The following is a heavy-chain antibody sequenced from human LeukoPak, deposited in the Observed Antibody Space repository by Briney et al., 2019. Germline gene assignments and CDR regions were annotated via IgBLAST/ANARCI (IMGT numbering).Heavy chain of an antibody. CDR1: GGSIRSYY. Sequence: SETLSLTCTVSGGSIRSYYWSWVRQPAGQGLEWIGRIYFSGSTNYSPSLKSRVTLSIDTSNSQFLLNLRSVTAADTAVYYCARSSSSSSYTAFDIWAKGQWSPSLQ. CDR3: ARSSSSSSYTAFDI. V-gene: IGHV4-4*07. CDR2: IYFSGST. J-gene: IGHJ3*02. D-gene: IGHD6-13*01.